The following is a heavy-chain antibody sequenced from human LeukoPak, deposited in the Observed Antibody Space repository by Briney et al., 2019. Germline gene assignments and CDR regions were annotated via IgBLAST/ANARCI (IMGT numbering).Heavy chain of an antibody. D-gene: IGHD3-10*01. CDR3: ARDGPYYYGSGSYYNPRFDY. J-gene: IGHJ4*02. V-gene: IGHV4-39*07. Sequence: SETLSLTCTVSGGSISNSDYSWGWIRQPPGKGLECIGTIYYSGSTYYKSSLKSRVTISVDTSKNQFSLKLSSVTAADTAVYYCARDGPYYYGSGSYYNPRFDYWGQGTLVTVSS. CDR2: IYYSGST. CDR1: GGSISNSDYS.